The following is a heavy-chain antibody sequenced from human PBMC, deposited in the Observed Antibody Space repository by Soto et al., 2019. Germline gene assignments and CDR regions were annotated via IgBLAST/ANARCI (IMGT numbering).Heavy chain of an antibody. CDR2: IYTNGGS. V-gene: IGHV4-4*08. CDR3: ARDVYSNDFTGRWLDL. J-gene: IGHJ5*02. CDR1: GGSISTYY. Sequence: SETLSLTCTISGGSISTYYWSWIRQTPGKGLEWIGYIYTNGGSSYNPSLKRRVTISLDKSKNQFSLTLTSVTAADTAVYYCARDVYSNDFTGRWLDLWGQGTLVTVSS. D-gene: IGHD4-4*01.